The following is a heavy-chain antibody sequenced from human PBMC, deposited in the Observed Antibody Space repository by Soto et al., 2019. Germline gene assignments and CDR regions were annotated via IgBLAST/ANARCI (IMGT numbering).Heavy chain of an antibody. CDR1: GGTFSSYA. J-gene: IGHJ5*02. V-gene: IGHV1-69*05. CDR2: IIPIFGTS. D-gene: IGHD6-19*01. CDR3: ARGGYRSVWGLRWFDP. Sequence: QVQLLQSGDEVKKPGSSVKVSCKASGGTFSSYAISWVRQAPGQGLEWMGVIIPIFGTSNYAQKFQGRVTITTDESMSKANMELSRLRCEERAVYYYARGGYRSVWGLRWFDPWGQGTLVTVSS.